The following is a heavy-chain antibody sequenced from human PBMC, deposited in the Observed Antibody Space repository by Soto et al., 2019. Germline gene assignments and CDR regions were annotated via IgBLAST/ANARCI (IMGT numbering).Heavy chain of an antibody. D-gene: IGHD2-2*01. V-gene: IGHV3-23*01. CDR2: ISGSGGNT. CDR3: AKSDIVVVPAAVDF. CDR1: GFTFTNYA. J-gene: IGHJ4*02. Sequence: EVQLLESGGGLVQPGGSLRLSCAASGFTFTNYAMSWVRQAPGEGLEWVSGISGSGGNTNYADYVKGRFTISRDNFKNTLYLQMDSLRAEDTAVYYCAKSDIVVVPAAVDFWGQGTLVTVSS.